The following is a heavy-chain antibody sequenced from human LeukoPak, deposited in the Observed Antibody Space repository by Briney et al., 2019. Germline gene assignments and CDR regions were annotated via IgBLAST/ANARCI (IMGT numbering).Heavy chain of an antibody. CDR3: ARGSLLRAFDI. V-gene: IGHV4-34*01. J-gene: IGHJ3*02. CDR2: INHSGST. Sequence: SATLSLTCAVYGGSFSGYYWSWIRQPPGKGLEWIGEINHSGSTNYNPSLKSRVTISVDTSKNQFSLKLSSVTAADTAVYYCARGSLLRAFDIWGQGTMVTVSS. CDR1: GGSFSGYY.